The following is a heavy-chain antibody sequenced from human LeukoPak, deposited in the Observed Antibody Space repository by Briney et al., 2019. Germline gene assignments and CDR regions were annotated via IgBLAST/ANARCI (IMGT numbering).Heavy chain of an antibody. CDR3: ATDRDV. CDR2: ISAYNGNT. Sequence: ASVKVSCKASGYTFTSYGISWVRQAPGQGLEWMGWISAYNGNTNYAQKFQGRVTMTEDTSTDTAYMELSGLRSEDTAVYYCATDRDVWGQGTTVTVSS. CDR1: GYTFTSYG. J-gene: IGHJ6*02. V-gene: IGHV1-18*01.